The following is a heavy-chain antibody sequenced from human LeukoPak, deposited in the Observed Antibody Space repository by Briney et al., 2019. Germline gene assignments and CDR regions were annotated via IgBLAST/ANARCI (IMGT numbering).Heavy chain of an antibody. Sequence: PSETLSLTCTVSRGSISSGGYYWSWIRQPPGKGLEWIGYIYHSGSTYYNPSLKSRVTISVDTSKNQFSLKLSSVTAADTAVYYCARTTLESGGSDAFDIWGQGTMVTVSS. CDR3: ARTTLESGGSDAFDI. CDR1: RGSISSGGYY. D-gene: IGHD3-16*01. CDR2: IYHSGST. J-gene: IGHJ3*02. V-gene: IGHV4-30-2*05.